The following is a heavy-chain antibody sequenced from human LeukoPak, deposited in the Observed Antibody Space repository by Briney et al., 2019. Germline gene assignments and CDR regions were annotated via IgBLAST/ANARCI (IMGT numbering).Heavy chain of an antibody. CDR1: GGSISSSSYY. V-gene: IGHV4-39*01. D-gene: IGHD3-9*01. Sequence: SETLSLTCTVSGGSISSSSYYWGWIRQPPGKGLEWIGSIYYSGSTYYNPSLKSRVTISVDTSKNQFSLKLSSVTAADTAVYYCARHGWRYFDWSDPIDYWGQGTLVTVSS. CDR2: IYYSGST. J-gene: IGHJ4*02. CDR3: ARHGWRYFDWSDPIDY.